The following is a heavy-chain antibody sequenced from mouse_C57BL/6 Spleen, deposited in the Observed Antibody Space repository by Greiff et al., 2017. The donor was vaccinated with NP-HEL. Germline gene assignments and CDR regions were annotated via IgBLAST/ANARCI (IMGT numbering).Heavy chain of an antibody. CDR2: IDPSDSYT. CDR1: GYTFTSYW. CDR3: ATGNY. D-gene: IGHD4-1*01. J-gene: IGHJ2*01. V-gene: IGHV1-59*01. Sequence: QVQLQQPGAELVRPGTSVKLSCKASGYTFTSYWMHWVKQRPGQGLEWIGVIDPSDSYTNYNQKFKGKATLTVDTSSSTAYMQLSSLTSEDSAVYYCATGNYWGQGTTRTVSS.